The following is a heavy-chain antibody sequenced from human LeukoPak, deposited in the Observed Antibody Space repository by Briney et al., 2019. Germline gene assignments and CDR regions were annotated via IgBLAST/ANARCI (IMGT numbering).Heavy chain of an antibody. D-gene: IGHD6-6*01. V-gene: IGHV3-23*01. J-gene: IGHJ4*02. CDR1: GFTFSSYA. CDR3: AKSLFDEYNSSSKRELKNYFDY. CDR2: ISGSGGST. Sequence: PGGSLRLSCAASGFTFSSYAMSWVRQAPGKGLEWVSAISGSGGSTYYADSVKGRFTISRDNSKNTLYLQMNSLRAEDTAVYYCAKSLFDEYNSSSKRELKNYFDYWGQGTLVTVSS.